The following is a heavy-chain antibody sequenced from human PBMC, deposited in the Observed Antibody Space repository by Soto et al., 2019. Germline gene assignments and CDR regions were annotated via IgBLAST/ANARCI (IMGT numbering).Heavy chain of an antibody. V-gene: IGHV4-61*01. CDR2: IHDSGST. CDR1: GDSISIGNYQ. Sequence: QVQLQESGPGLVKPSETLSLSCTVSGDSISIGNYQWSWIRQPPGKGLQWIGFIHDSGSTNYNPSPKGRFTISLDPSKNQFPLELSFVTAADTAIYSCGRDPNWRGFDTGGQGALVPVPS. D-gene: IGHD3-3*01. J-gene: IGHJ4*02. CDR3: GRDPNWRGFDT.